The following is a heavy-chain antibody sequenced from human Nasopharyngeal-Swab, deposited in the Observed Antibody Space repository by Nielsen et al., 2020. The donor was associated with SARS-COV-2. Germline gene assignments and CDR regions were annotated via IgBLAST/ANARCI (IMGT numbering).Heavy chain of an antibody. CDR2: IYSGGSST. D-gene: IGHD5-18*01. Sequence: GESLKISCAASGFTFSSYAMSWVRQAPGKGLEWVSVIYSGGSSTYYADSVKGRFTISRDNSKNTLYLQMNSLRAEDTAVYYCVKEDTAMVIFDYWGQGTLVTVSS. J-gene: IGHJ4*02. CDR3: VKEDTAMVIFDY. V-gene: IGHV3-23*03. CDR1: GFTFSSYA.